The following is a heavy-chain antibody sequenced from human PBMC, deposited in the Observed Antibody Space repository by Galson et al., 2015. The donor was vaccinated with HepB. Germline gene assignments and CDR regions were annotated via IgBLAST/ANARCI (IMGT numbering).Heavy chain of an antibody. CDR1: GGTFSSYA. CDR3: ASVYSSSSYYFDY. J-gene: IGHJ4*02. Sequence: SVKVSCKASGGTFSSYAISWVRQAPGQGLEWMGGIIPIFGTANYAQKFQGRVTITADESTSTAYMELSSLRSEDTAVYYCASVYSSSSYYFDYWGQGTLVTVSS. CDR2: IIPIFGTA. V-gene: IGHV1-69*13. D-gene: IGHD6-6*01.